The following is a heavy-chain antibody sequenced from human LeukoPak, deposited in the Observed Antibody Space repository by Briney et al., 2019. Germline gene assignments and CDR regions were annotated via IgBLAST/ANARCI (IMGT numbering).Heavy chain of an antibody. Sequence: GGSLRLSCAASRFTVSSNYMSWVRQAPGKGLEWVSVIYSGGSTYYADFVKGRFTISRDNSKNTLYLQMNSLRAEDTAVYYCARGAVAGRFDYWGQGTLVTVSS. CDR1: RFTVSSNY. D-gene: IGHD6-19*01. CDR2: IYSGGST. CDR3: ARGAVAGRFDY. V-gene: IGHV3-53*01. J-gene: IGHJ4*02.